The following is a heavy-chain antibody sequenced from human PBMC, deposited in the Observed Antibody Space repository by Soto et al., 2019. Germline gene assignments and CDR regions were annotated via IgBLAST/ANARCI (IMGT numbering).Heavy chain of an antibody. V-gene: IGHV3-66*01. CDR3: ASRRNPYGAYDY. CDR2: IYSDGST. J-gene: IGHJ4*02. CDR1: GFTVSSNF. Sequence: EVQLVVSGGGLVQPGGSLRLSCAASGFTVSSNFMSWVRQVPGKGLEWVSIIYSDGSTYYADSVKGRFTISRDNSKNTLDLQMDSLRADDTAVYYCASRRNPYGAYDYWGQGSLVTVSS. D-gene: IGHD4-17*01.